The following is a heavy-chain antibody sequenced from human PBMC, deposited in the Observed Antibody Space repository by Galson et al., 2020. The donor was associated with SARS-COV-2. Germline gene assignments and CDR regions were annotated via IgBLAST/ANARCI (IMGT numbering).Heavy chain of an antibody. D-gene: IGHD1-26*01. V-gene: IGHV3-30*18. Sequence: GGSLRLSCAASGFTFSSYGMHWVRPAPGKGLEWVAVISYDGSNKYYADSVKGRFTISRDNSKNTLYLQMNSLRAEDTAVYYCAKSGSYYVGYYFDYWGQGTLVTVSS. CDR1: GFTFSSYG. CDR2: ISYDGSNK. CDR3: AKSGSYYVGYYFDY. J-gene: IGHJ4*02.